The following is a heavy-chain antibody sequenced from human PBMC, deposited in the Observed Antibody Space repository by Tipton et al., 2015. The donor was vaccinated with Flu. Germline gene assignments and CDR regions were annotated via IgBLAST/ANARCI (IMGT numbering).Heavy chain of an antibody. D-gene: IGHD3-22*01. J-gene: IGHJ1*01. CDR1: GFTFSQYA. Sequence: QLVQSGGGVVQPVRSLRLSCAASGFTFSQYAVHWVRQAPGKGLEWVAVISYDGKKIYSADSVKGRFTISRDNSKNTVYLQTDSLRAEGRAMSYCVKSSEWDSSAWRGPRPPVHFQLWGQGTLVTVSS. CDR3: VKSSEWDSSAWRGPRPPVHFQL. CDR2: ISYDGKKI. V-gene: IGHV3-30*04.